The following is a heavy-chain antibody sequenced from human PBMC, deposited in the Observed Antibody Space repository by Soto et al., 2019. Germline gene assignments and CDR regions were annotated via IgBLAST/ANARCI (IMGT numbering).Heavy chain of an antibody. D-gene: IGHD3-22*01. Sequence: ASVKVSCKASGYTFTSYDINWVRQATGQGLEWMGWMNPNSGNTGYAQKFQGRVTMTRNTSISTAYMELSSLRSEDTAVYYCARGDYYDSSGYGYGMDAWGQGTTVTVSS. CDR3: ARGDYYDSSGYGYGMDA. CDR1: GYTFTSYD. CDR2: MNPNSGNT. J-gene: IGHJ6*02. V-gene: IGHV1-8*01.